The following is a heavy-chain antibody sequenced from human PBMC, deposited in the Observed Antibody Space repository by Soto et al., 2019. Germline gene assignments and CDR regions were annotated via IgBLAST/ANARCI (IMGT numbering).Heavy chain of an antibody. J-gene: IGHJ6*02. D-gene: IGHD1-7*01. Sequence: PSETLSLTCAVYGGSFSGYYWSWIRQPPGKGLEWIGEINHSGSTNYNPSLKSRVTISVDTSKNQFSLKLSSVTAAGTAVYYCARGYYNWNYAVYYGMDVWGQGTTVTVSS. CDR2: INHSGST. V-gene: IGHV4-34*01. CDR1: GGSFSGYY. CDR3: ARGYYNWNYAVYYGMDV.